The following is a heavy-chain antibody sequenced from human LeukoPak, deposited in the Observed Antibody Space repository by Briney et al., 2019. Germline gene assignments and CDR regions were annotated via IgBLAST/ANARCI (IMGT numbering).Heavy chain of an antibody. Sequence: GGSLRLSCAASGFTFSASWMHWVRQAPGRGLVWVSRINSDGTKTTYADSVKGRFTVSRDNARNTLYLQMHSLRPDDTGVYFCARDPSVAADTYTYYGLDVWGHGTTVTVSS. CDR3: ARDPSVAADTYTYYGLDV. CDR2: INSDGTKT. CDR1: GFTFSASW. V-gene: IGHV3-74*01. D-gene: IGHD6-13*01. J-gene: IGHJ6*02.